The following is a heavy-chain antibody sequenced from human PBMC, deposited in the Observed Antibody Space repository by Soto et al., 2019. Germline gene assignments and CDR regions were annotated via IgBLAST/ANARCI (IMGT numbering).Heavy chain of an antibody. CDR1: GGPFSSYV. V-gene: IGHV1-69*04. CDR2: IIPMFGIT. J-gene: IGHJ4*02. Sequence: QVQLVQSGAEVKKPGSSVKVSCKASGGPFSSYVLTWVRQAPGQGLEWMGRIIPMFGITDFAPKFQGRVTITADKSTTTAYIELSSLRSEDTAIYYCARDRALNNAAVGMAYWGQGTLVTVSS. CDR3: ARDRALNNAAVGMAY. D-gene: IGHD6-13*01.